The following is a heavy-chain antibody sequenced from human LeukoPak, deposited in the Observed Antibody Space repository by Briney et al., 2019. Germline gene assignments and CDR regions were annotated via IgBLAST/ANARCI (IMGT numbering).Heavy chain of an antibody. Sequence: ASVTVSCKTSGYIFAHNGISWVRQAPGQGPEWMGWISPNSGGTNYAQKFQGRVTMTGDTSISTAYMELSRLRSDDTAVYYCARDGGYYYDSSGYLPWFDPWGQGTLVTVSS. V-gene: IGHV1-2*02. D-gene: IGHD3-22*01. J-gene: IGHJ5*02. CDR1: GYIFAHNG. CDR3: ARDGGYYYDSSGYLPWFDP. CDR2: ISPNSGGT.